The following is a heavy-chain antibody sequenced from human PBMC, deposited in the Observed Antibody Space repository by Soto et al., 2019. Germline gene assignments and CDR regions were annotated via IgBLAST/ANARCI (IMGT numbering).Heavy chain of an antibody. V-gene: IGHV4-59*01. J-gene: IGHJ6*02. Sequence: SETLSLTCTVSGGSISSYYWSWIRQPPGKGLEWIGYIYYSGSTNYNPSLKGRVTISVDTSKNQFSLKLSSVTAADTAVYYCARSGVAAAGTVGYYYYGMDVWGQGTTVTVSS. D-gene: IGHD6-13*01. CDR2: IYYSGST. CDR3: ARSGVAAAGTVGYYYYGMDV. CDR1: GGSISSYY.